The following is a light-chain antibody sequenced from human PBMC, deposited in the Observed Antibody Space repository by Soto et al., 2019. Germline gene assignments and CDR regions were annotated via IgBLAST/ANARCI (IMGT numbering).Light chain of an antibody. V-gene: IGKV3-20*01. J-gene: IGKJ2*01. CDR2: GAS. Sequence: EIVLTQSPGTLSLSPGERATLSCRASHSVSSSYLAWYRQKPGQAPRLLIYGASSRATGIPDRFSGRGSGTDFTLTISRLELEDFAGYYCQQYGSSPPYTFGQGTKLEIK. CDR3: QQYGSSPPYT. CDR1: HSVSSSY.